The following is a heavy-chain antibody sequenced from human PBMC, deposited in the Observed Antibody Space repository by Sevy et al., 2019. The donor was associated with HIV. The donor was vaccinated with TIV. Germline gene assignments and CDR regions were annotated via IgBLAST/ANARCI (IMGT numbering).Heavy chain of an antibody. CDR3: ARPEGREVTDAFDI. Sequence: SETLSLTCTVSGGSISSSSYYWGWIRQPPGKGLEWIGSIYYSGSTYYNPSLKSRVTISVDTSKNQFSLKLSSVTAADTAVYYCARPEGREVTDAFDIWGQGTMVTVSS. CDR2: IYYSGST. D-gene: IGHD5-18*01. V-gene: IGHV4-39*01. J-gene: IGHJ3*02. CDR1: GGSISSSSYY.